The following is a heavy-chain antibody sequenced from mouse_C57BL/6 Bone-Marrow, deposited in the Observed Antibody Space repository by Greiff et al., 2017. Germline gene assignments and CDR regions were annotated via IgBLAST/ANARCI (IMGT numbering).Heavy chain of an antibody. D-gene: IGHD1-1*01. CDR1: GYTFTDYY. V-gene: IGHV1-26*01. Sequence: EVKLQQSGPELVKPGASVKISCKASGYTFTDYYMNWVKQSHGKSLEWIGDINPNNGGTSYNQKFKGKATLTVDKSSSTAYMELRSLTSEDSAVYYCARGDYYGRGAMDYWGQGTSVTVSS. J-gene: IGHJ4*01. CDR2: INPNNGGT. CDR3: ARGDYYGRGAMDY.